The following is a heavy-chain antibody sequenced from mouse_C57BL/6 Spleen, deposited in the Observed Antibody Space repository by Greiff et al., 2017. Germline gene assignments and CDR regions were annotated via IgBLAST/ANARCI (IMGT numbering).Heavy chain of an antibody. CDR1: GYTFTSYW. V-gene: IGHV1-69*01. J-gene: IGHJ3*01. Sequence: QVQLKQPGAELVMPGASVKLSCKASGYTFTSYWMHWVKQRPGQGLEWIGEIDPSDSYTNYNQKFKGKSTLTVDKSSSTAYMQLSSLTSEDSAVXYCARKGTPQATFAYWGQGTLVTVSA. D-gene: IGHD3-2*02. CDR2: IDPSDSYT. CDR3: ARKGTPQATFAY.